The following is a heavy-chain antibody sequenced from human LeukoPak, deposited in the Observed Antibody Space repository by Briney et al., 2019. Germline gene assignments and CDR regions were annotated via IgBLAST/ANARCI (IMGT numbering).Heavy chain of an antibody. J-gene: IGHJ4*02. Sequence: VASVKVSCKASGYTFTDYYMHWVRQAPRQGLEWMGWINPNRGGTNYAQKFQGRVTMTRDTSISTAYMDLSRLRSDDTAVYYCARVPSWGNYIDYWGQGTLVTVSS. V-gene: IGHV1-2*02. CDR3: ARVPSWGNYIDY. CDR2: INPNRGGT. D-gene: IGHD7-27*01. CDR1: GYTFTDYY.